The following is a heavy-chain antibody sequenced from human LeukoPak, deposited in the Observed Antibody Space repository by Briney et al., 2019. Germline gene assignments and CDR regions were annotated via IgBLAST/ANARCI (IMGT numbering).Heavy chain of an antibody. CDR1: GLNFRSYE. D-gene: IGHD4-11*01. CDR3: ASVTVTKFDY. Sequence: GGSLRLSCAASGLNFRSYEMTWVRQAPGKGLEWVSYISSSGTTIYSADSVKGRFTISRDNAKNSLYLQMNSLRAEDTAVYYCASVTVTKFDYWGQGTLVTVSS. V-gene: IGHV3-48*03. J-gene: IGHJ4*02. CDR2: ISSSGTTI.